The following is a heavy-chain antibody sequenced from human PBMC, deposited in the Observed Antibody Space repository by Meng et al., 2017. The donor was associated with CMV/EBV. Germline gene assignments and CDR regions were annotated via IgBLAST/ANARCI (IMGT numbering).Heavy chain of an antibody. CDR1: GGSFSSVSYS. J-gene: IGHJ4*02. CDR3: ASGKYYYGSGSYYNPYY. Sequence: SETLSLTCTVSGGSFSSVSYSWSWIRQPPGKGLEWIGYIYYSGSTNYNPSLKSRVTISVDTSKNQFSLKLSSVTAADTAVYYCASGKYYYGSGSYYNPYYWGQGTLVTVSS. D-gene: IGHD3-10*01. V-gene: IGHV4-61*01. CDR2: IYYSGST.